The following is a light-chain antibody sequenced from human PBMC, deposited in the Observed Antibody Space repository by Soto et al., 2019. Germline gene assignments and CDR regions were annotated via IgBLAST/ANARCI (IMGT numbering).Light chain of an antibody. CDR2: KSN. J-gene: IGLJ3*02. V-gene: IGLV1-47*01. Sequence: QSVLTQPPSVSGAPGQRVTISCTGSSSNIGANYDVHWYQQRPGTAPKLIVFKSNQRPSGVPDRFSGSSSGSSASLAISGLRSEDEADYFCAVWDDSLSAWVFSGGTKLTVL. CDR1: SSNIGANYD. CDR3: AVWDDSLSAWV.